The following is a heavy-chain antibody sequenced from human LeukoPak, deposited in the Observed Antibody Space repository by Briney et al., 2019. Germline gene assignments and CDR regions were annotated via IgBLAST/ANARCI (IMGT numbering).Heavy chain of an antibody. CDR3: ARDSGGGELQGGGVLRY. J-gene: IGHJ4*02. Sequence: PGGSLRLSCAASGFTSSSYAMHWVRQAPGKGLEWVAVISYDGSNKYYADSVKGRFTISRDNSKNTLYLQMNSLRAEDTAVYYCARDSGGGELQGGGVLRYWGQGTLVTVSS. V-gene: IGHV3-30-3*01. CDR1: GFTSSSYA. D-gene: IGHD1-26*01. CDR2: ISYDGSNK.